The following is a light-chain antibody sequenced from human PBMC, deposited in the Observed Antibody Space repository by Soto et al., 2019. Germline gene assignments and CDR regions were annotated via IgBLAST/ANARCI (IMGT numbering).Light chain of an antibody. CDR2: DVS. Sequence: QSALTQPRSVSGSPGQSVTISCTGTSSDVGGYNSVSWYQQYPGKAPKLIIYDVSQRPSGVPDRFSGSKSGNTASLTISGLQAEDEADYPCCSYVGRYNFVFFGGGPKLTVL. CDR3: CSYVGRYNFVF. CDR1: SSDVGGYNS. V-gene: IGLV2-11*01. J-gene: IGLJ2*01.